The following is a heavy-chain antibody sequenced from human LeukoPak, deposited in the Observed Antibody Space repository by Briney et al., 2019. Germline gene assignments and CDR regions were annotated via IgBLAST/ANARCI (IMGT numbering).Heavy chain of an antibody. CDR1: GFTFSSYS. V-gene: IGHV3-21*01. D-gene: IGHD3-3*01. J-gene: IGHJ4*02. Sequence: GGSLRLSCAASGFTFSSYSMNWVRQAPGKGLEWVSSISSSSSYIYYADSVKGRFTISRDNAKNSVYLQMDSLRAEDTAVYYCARDPSTWNGYSDYWGQGTLVTVSS. CDR3: ARDPSTWNGYSDY. CDR2: ISSSSSYI.